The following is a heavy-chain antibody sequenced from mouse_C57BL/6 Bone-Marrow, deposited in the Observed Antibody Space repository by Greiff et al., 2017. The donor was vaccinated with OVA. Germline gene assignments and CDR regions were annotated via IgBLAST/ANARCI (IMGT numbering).Heavy chain of an antibody. CDR2: IDPENGDT. CDR3: TTYYSNCVRY. CDR1: GFNIKDDY. J-gene: IGHJ2*01. V-gene: IGHV14-4*01. Sequence: VQLQQSGAELVRPGASVKLSCTASGFNIKDDYMHWVKQRPEQGLEWIGWIDPENGDTEYASKFQGKATITADTSSNTAYLQLSSLTSEDTAVYYCTTYYSNCVRYWGQGTTLTVSS. D-gene: IGHD2-5*01.